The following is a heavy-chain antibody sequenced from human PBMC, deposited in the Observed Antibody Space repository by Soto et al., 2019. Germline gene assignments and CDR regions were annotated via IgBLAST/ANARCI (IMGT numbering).Heavy chain of an antibody. CDR3: ARGRNHFSY. D-gene: IGHD4-4*01. V-gene: IGHV3-74*01. CDR1: GFTFSPFW. J-gene: IGHJ4*02. Sequence: LRLSCAASGFTFSPFWMHWVRQVPGKGPVWVSRINSDGNSTSYADSVKGRFTISRDNAKNTLYLQMNSLRAEDTAVYYCARGRNHFSYWGQGTLVTVSS. CDR2: INSDGNST.